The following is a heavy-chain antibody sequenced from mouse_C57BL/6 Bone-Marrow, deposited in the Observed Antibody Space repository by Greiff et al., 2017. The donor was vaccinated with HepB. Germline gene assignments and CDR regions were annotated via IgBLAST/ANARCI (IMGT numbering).Heavy chain of an antibody. CDR1: GYTFTGYW. D-gene: IGHD1-1*01. Sequence: VKLQQSGAELMKPGASVKLSCKATGYTFTGYWIEWVKQRPGHGLEWIGEILPGSGSTNYNEKFKGKATFTADTSSNTAYMQLSSLTTEDSAIYYCAREDYYYGSSPLFDYWGQGTTLTVSS. CDR3: AREDYYYGSSPLFDY. V-gene: IGHV1-9*01. CDR2: ILPGSGST. J-gene: IGHJ2*01.